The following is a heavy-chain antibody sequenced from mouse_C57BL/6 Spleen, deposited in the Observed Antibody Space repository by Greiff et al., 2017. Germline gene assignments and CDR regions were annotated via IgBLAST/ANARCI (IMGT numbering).Heavy chain of an antibody. CDR1: GFTFSDYG. D-gene: IGHD1-1*01. CDR2: ISSGSSTI. V-gene: IGHV5-17*01. CDR3: ARNNYYGSSYYAIDY. Sequence: EVHLVESGGGLVKPGGSLKLSCAASGFTFSDYGMHWVRQAPEKGLEWVAYISSGSSTIYYADTVKGRFTISRDNAKNTLFLQMNSLRSEDTAMYYCARNNYYGSSYYAIDYWGQGTSVTVSS. J-gene: IGHJ4*01.